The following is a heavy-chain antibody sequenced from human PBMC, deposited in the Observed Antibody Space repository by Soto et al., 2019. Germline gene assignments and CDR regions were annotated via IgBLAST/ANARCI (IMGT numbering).Heavy chain of an antibody. V-gene: IGHV3-30*18. CDR1: GFIVSDTF. J-gene: IGHJ4*02. CDR2: ISYDGSNK. Sequence: GGSLRLSCAASGFIVSDTFMSWVRQAPGRGLEWVAVISYDGSNKFYADSVKGRFTISRDNSKNTLYLEMNSLRGEDTAVYYCAKVSPMGYFFDFWGQGTLVTVSS. CDR3: AKVSPMGYFFDF.